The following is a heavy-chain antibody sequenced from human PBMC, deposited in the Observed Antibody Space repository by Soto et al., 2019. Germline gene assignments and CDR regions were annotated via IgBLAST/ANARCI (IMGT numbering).Heavy chain of an antibody. D-gene: IGHD3-3*02. V-gene: IGHV3-7*01. CDR3: AKDVGGPAVFCNIRGCLYRLAYYLDV. J-gene: IGHJ6*03. Sequence: EVQLVESGGGLVQPGGSLRLSCAASGVRFSSYWMNWVRQAPGKGLEWVANIKQDGSEKYYVDSVKGRFSISRNNADNSLSLHMNSLAAEDTAVYYCAKDVGGPAVFCNIRGCLYRLAYYLDVWGRGTTVTVSS. CDR2: IKQDGSEK. CDR1: GVRFSSYW.